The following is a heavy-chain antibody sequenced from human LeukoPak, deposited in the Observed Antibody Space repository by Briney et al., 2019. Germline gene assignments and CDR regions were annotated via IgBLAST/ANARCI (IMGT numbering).Heavy chain of an antibody. Sequence: GGSLRLSCAASEFSVGSNYMTWVRQAPGKGLEWVSLIYSGGSTYYADSVKGRFTISRDNSKNTLYLQMNSLRPEDTAVYYCARDLRWFGELHWFDPWGQGTLVTVSS. CDR2: IYSGGST. V-gene: IGHV3-66*01. CDR1: EFSVGSNY. CDR3: ARDLRWFGELHWFDP. D-gene: IGHD3-10*01. J-gene: IGHJ5*02.